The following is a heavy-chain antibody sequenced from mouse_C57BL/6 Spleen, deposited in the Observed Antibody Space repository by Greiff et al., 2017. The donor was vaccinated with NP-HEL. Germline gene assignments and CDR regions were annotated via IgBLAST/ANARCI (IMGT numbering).Heavy chain of an antibody. J-gene: IGHJ2*01. CDR1: GFTFSSYA. Sequence: EVHLVESGGGLVKPGGSLKLSCAASGFTFSSYAMSWVRQTPEKRLEWVATISDGGSYTYYPDNVKGRFTISRDNAKNNLYLQMSHLKSEDTAMYYCARSYGNSHFDYWGQGTTLTVSS. V-gene: IGHV5-4*01. CDR3: ARSYGNSHFDY. CDR2: ISDGGSYT. D-gene: IGHD2-1*01.